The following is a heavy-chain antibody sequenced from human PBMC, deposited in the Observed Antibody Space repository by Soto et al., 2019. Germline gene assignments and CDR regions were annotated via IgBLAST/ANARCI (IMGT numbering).Heavy chain of an antibody. V-gene: IGHV3-30-3*01. J-gene: IGHJ4*02. CDR3: ARGGGFCGDDCYKGGVDY. D-gene: IGHD2-21*02. Sequence: GGSLRLSCAVSGFTFSPYTMHWVRQAPGKGLEWVAVISYDGSNKYYADSVKSRFTISRDNSKNTLYLQMNSLRPKDTSVYYCARGGGFCGDDCYKGGVDYWGQGTLVTVSS. CDR1: GFTFSPYT. CDR2: ISYDGSNK.